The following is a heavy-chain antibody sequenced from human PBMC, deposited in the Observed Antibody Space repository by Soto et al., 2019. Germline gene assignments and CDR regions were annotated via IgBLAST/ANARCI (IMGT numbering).Heavy chain of an antibody. CDR1: GGTFSSYA. CDR3: AVYSGYGNGDFDL. CDR2: IIPIFGTA. J-gene: IGHJ3*01. V-gene: IGHV1-69*13. Sequence: ASVKVSCKASGGTFSSYAISWVRQAPGQGLEWMGGIIPIFGTANYAQKFQGRVTITADESTSTAYMELSSLRSEDTAVYYCAVYSGYGNGDFDLWGQGTMVTVSS. D-gene: IGHD5-12*01.